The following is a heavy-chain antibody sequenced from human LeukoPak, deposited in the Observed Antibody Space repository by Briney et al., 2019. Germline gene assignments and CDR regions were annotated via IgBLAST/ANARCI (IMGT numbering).Heavy chain of an antibody. V-gene: IGHV4-4*07. CDR1: GASINSYY. CDR2: IFTSGST. D-gene: IGHD5-24*01. CDR3: ARGDGYRERVIDY. Sequence: KSSETLSLTCTVSGASINSYYWSWIRQPAGKGLEWIGRIFTSGSTNYNPSLKSRVTISVDTSKNQFSLKVSSVTAADTAVYYCARGDGYRERVIDYWGQGTLVTVSS. J-gene: IGHJ4*02.